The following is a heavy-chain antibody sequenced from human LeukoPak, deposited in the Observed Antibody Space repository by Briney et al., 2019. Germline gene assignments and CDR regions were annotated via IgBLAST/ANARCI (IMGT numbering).Heavy chain of an antibody. J-gene: IGHJ4*02. CDR3: LGSNIAVV. D-gene: IGHD6-19*01. CDR2: IRYDGSNK. CDR1: GFTFSSYG. V-gene: IGHV3-33*03. Sequence: HPGRSLTLSCTASGFTFSSYGMHWVRQAPGKGLEWVVVIRYDGSNKYYADSVKGRFTISRDNAKNSLFLQMNSLRAEDTADYYCLGSNIAVVWGQGALVTVSS.